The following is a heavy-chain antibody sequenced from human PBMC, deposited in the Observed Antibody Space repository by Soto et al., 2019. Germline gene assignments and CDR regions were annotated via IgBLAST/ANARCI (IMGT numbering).Heavy chain of an antibody. J-gene: IGHJ4*02. V-gene: IGHV1-69*02. Sequence: QVQLVQSGAEVKKPGSSVKVSCKASGGTFSSYTISWVRQAPGQGLEWMGRFIPILGIANYAQKFQGRVTITADKSTSTAYMELSSLRSEDTAVYYCARGPMTTVTIFDYWGQGTLVTVSS. CDR1: GGTFSSYT. CDR2: FIPILGIA. CDR3: ARGPMTTVTIFDY. D-gene: IGHD4-17*01.